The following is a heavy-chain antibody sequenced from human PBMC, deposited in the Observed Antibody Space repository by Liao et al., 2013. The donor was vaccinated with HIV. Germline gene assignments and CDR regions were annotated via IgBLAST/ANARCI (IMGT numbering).Heavy chain of an antibody. CDR1: GGSFSGYY. CDR2: IYYTGST. J-gene: IGHJ6*03. Sequence: QVQLQQWGAGLLKPSETLSLTCAVYGGSFSGYYWSWIRQPPGKGLEWIGYIYYTGSTYNNPSLTSRVSISVDTSKNQFSLKLSSVTAADTAVYYCARSQYYYCLDVWGKGTTVTVSS. CDR3: ARSQYYYCLDV. V-gene: IGHV4-34*01.